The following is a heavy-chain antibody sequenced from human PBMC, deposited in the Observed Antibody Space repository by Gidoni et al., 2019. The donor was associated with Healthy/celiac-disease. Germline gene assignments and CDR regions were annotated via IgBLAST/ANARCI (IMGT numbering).Heavy chain of an antibody. Sequence: QVQLVESGGGVVQPGRSLRLSCAASGFTFSSYGMPWVRQAPGQGLEWVGVIWYDGSNKYYADSVKGRFTISRDNSKNTLYLQMNSLRAEDTAVYYCARDHRYYDFWSGYYYAYYFDYWGQGTLVTVSS. J-gene: IGHJ4*02. CDR3: ARDHRYYDFWSGYYYAYYFDY. V-gene: IGHV3-33*01. D-gene: IGHD3-3*01. CDR1: GFTFSSYG. CDR2: IWYDGSNK.